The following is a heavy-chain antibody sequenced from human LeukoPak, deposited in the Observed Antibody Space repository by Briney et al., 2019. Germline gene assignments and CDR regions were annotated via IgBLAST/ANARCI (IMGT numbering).Heavy chain of an antibody. D-gene: IGHD2-8*01. J-gene: IGHJ5*02. CDR2: IYYSGIT. V-gene: IGHV4-59*01. CDR3: ARGTNMMASLRFDP. CDR1: GGSISTYY. Sequence: SETLSLTCTISGGSISTYYWSWIRQPPGEGLEWIGYIYYSGITKYNPSVKSRVTISVDTSKNQFSLKVSSVTAADTAVYYCARGTNMMASLRFDPWGQGTLVTVSS.